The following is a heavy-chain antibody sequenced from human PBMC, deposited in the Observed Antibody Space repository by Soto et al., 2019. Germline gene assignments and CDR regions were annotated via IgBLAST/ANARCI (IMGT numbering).Heavy chain of an antibody. CDR2: ISPGSRYP. J-gene: IGHJ5*02. D-gene: IGHD2-15*01. CDR1: GFTFGDSY. Sequence: PGGSLRLSCAGSGFTFGDSYMSWIRQAPGKGLEWLSYISPGSRYPAYADSVKGRFTISRDNAKGSLYLQMMSLAAEDTAIYYCVKGGGGGLLDPWGQGTMVTVSS. CDR3: VKGGGGGLLDP. V-gene: IGHV3-11*06.